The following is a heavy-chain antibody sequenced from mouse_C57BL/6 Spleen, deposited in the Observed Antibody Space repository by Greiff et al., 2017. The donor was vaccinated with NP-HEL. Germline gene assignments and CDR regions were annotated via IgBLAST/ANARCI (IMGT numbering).Heavy chain of an antibody. CDR2: IYIGNGYT. CDR1: GYTFTSYG. V-gene: IGHV1-58*01. D-gene: IGHD1-1*01. Sequence: EVQLQQSGAELVRPGSSVKMSCKTSGYTFTSYGINWVKQRPGQGLEWIGYIYIGNGYTEYNEKFKGKATLTSDISSSTAYMQLSSLTSEDSAIYFWARLDYGSSPAWFAYWGQGTLVTVSA. J-gene: IGHJ3*01. CDR3: ARLDYGSSPAWFAY.